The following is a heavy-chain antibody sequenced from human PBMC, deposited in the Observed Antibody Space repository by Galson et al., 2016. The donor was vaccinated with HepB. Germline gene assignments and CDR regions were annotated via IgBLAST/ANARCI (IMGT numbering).Heavy chain of an antibody. Sequence: SLRLSCAASGFIFGNYAMTWVRQAPGEGLEWVSVISGSGDSTYYADSVKGRFTISRDNFKSTLSMQMNSLRAEGTAVYCCVKTQGYSTGWYGMDVWGQGTTVTVSS. CDR2: ISGSGDST. CDR1: GFIFGNYA. D-gene: IGHD6-19*01. J-gene: IGHJ6*02. CDR3: VKTQGYSTGWYGMDV. V-gene: IGHV3-23*01.